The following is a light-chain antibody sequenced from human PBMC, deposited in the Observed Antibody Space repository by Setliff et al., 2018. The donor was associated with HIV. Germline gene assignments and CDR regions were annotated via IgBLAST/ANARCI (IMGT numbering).Light chain of an antibody. CDR1: SSDVGAYNY. CDR2: DVS. J-gene: IGLJ1*01. Sequence: QSALAQPASVSGSPGQSITISCTGTSSDVGAYNYVSWYQQHPGKAPKLMIYDVSNRPSGVSRRFSGSKSGNTASLTISGLQAEDEAAHYCSSYTGSSTLEVFGTGTKGTVL. V-gene: IGLV2-14*03. CDR3: SSYTGSSTLEV.